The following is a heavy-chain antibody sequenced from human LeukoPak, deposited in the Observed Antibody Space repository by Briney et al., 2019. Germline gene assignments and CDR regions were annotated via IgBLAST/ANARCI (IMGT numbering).Heavy chain of an antibody. CDR3: ARAMSIAARLHTIFDY. D-gene: IGHD6-6*01. CDR1: GGSIRSGNYY. J-gene: IGHJ4*02. V-gene: IGHV4-61*02. Sequence: PSETLSLTCTVPGGSIRSGNYYWSWIRQPAGKGLEWIGRINTRGSTNYNPSLKSRVTISVDMSKNQFALKLSSVTAADTALYYCARAMSIAARLHTIFDYWGQGTLVTVSS. CDR2: INTRGST.